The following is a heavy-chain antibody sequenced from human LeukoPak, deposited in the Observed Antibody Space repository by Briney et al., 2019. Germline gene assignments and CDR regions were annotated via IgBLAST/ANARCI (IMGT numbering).Heavy chain of an antibody. V-gene: IGHV1-2*06. D-gene: IGHD3-10*01. CDR2: INPNSGGT. J-gene: IGHJ1*01. CDR3: ARVYYYGSGSYSAGAEYFQH. Sequence: GASVKVSCKASGYTFTGYYMHWVRQAPGQGLEWMGRINPNSGGTNYAQKFQGRVTMTRDTSISTACMELSRLRSDDTAVYYCARVYYYGSGSYSAGAEYFQHWGQGTLVTVSS. CDR1: GYTFTGYY.